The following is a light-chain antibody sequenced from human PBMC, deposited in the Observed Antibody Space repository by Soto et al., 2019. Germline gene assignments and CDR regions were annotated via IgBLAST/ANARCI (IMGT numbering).Light chain of an antibody. CDR1: QALNTR. CDR2: DTS. J-gene: IGKJ1*01. CDR3: QQRNDWPWT. V-gene: IGKV3D-11*01. Sequence: EIVLTQSPATLSAFPGDRVTLSCRASQALNTRLAWYQHKPGQGPRLLIYDTSDRATGVPARFSGSGSGTDFTLTISGLEPEDFAVYYCQQRNDWPWTFGQGTKVDIK.